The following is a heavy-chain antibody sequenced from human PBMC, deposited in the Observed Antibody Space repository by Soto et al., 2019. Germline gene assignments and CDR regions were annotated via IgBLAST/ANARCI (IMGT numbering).Heavy chain of an antibody. CDR1: GYTFTSYA. D-gene: IGHD4-17*01. Sequence: ASVKVSCKASGYTFTSYAMHWVRQAPGQRLEWMGWINAGNGNTKYSQKFQGRVTITRDTSASTAYMELSSLRSEDTAVYYCATIGNDYGDYLDRWGQGTPVTVSS. J-gene: IGHJ4*02. V-gene: IGHV1-3*01. CDR2: INAGNGNT. CDR3: ATIGNDYGDYLDR.